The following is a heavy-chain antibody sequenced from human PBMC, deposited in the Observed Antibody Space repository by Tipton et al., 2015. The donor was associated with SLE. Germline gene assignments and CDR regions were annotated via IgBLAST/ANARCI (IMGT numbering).Heavy chain of an antibody. Sequence: TLSLTCAVYGGSFSGYYWSWIRQPPGKGLEWIGEFNHSGSTNYNPSLKSRVTISVDTSKKQFSLKLSSVTAADTAVYYCASRGRMIAVAVRHAFDSWGQGTLVTVSS. CDR1: GGSFSGYY. CDR3: ASRGRMIAVAVRHAFDS. J-gene: IGHJ3*01. D-gene: IGHD6-19*01. V-gene: IGHV4-34*01. CDR2: FNHSGST.